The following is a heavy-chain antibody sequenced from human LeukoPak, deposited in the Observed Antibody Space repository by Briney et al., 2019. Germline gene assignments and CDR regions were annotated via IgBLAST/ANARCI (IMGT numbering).Heavy chain of an antibody. J-gene: IGHJ4*02. CDR3: ARTSITMIVVVSEGYFDY. CDR1: GGSFSGYY. Sequence: SETLSLTCAVYGGSFSGYYWSWIRQPPGKGLEWIGEINHSGSTNYNPSLKSRVTISVDTSKNQFSLKLSSVTAADTAVYYCARTSITMIVVVSEGYFDYWGQGTLVTVSS. D-gene: IGHD3-22*01. V-gene: IGHV4-34*01. CDR2: INHSGST.